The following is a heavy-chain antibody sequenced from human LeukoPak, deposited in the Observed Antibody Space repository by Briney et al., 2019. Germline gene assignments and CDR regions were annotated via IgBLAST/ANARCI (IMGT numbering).Heavy chain of an antibody. CDR2: IYYSGST. J-gene: IGHJ4*02. D-gene: IGHD3-10*01. V-gene: IGHV4-39*07. CDR3: AREVVAYGSGSNFDY. CDR1: GGSLSSSSYY. Sequence: PSETLSLTCTVSGGSLSSSSYYWGWVRQPPGTGREWIGSIYYSGSTYYNTSRKSRVTISVYTSKNQFSLKLSSVTAADPALYYCAREVVAYGSGSNFDYWGQGALVTVSS.